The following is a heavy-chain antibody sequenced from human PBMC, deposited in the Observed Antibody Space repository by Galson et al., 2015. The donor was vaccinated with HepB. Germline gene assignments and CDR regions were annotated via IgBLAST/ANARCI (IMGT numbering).Heavy chain of an antibody. CDR1: GYTFKHYG. CDR3: ARVAMSHYYFDF. V-gene: IGHV1-18*01. CDR2: ISPYNGNT. Sequence: SVKVSCKATGYTFKHYGLTWVRQAPGQGLEWMGWISPYNGNTKYAQKFQGRVTMTTDASTSTAYMELRSLRSDDTALYYCARVAMSHYYFDFWGRGTLVTVSS. J-gene: IGHJ4*02.